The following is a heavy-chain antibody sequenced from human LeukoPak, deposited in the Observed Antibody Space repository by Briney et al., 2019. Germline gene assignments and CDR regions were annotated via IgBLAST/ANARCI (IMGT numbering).Heavy chain of an antibody. V-gene: IGHV3-21*04. CDR3: AKVASGSYGQVDY. CDR2: ISSSSSYI. Sequence: GGSLRLSCAASGFTFSSYSMNWVRQAPGKGLEWVSSISSSSSYIYYADSVKGRFTISRDNAKSSLYLQMNSLRAEDTAVYYCAKVASGSYGQVDYWGQGTLVTVSS. D-gene: IGHD1-26*01. J-gene: IGHJ4*02. CDR1: GFTFSSYS.